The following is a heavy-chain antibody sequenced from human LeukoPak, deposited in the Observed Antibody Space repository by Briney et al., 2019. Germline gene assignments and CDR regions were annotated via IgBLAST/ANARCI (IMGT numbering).Heavy chain of an antibody. Sequence: PSETLSPIYTVACGSVRTDFTSVFRQPAGKGLEWIGHIYSSGRTNYNPSLKSRVTMSVDTSKNQFSLRLSSVTAADTAVYYCVKLGIQWELQLHYWGRGTLVTVSS. V-gene: IGHV4-4*07. D-gene: IGHD1-26*01. J-gene: IGHJ4*02. CDR1: CGSVRTDF. CDR2: IYSSGRT. CDR3: VKLGIQWELQLHY.